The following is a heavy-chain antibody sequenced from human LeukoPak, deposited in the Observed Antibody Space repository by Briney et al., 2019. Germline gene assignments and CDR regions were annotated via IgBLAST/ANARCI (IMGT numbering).Heavy chain of an antibody. CDR1: GGSISSHY. D-gene: IGHD3-22*01. CDR3: ARAGYYDSSRYSTTFDS. J-gene: IGHJ4*02. Sequence: SETLSLTCTVSGGSISSHYWSWIRQPAGKGLEWIGRIYASGSTEYNPSLKSRVTMSVDTSKNQFSLKLKSLTAADTAVYYCARAGYYDSSRYSTTFDSWGQGTLVTVSS. CDR2: IYASGST. V-gene: IGHV4-4*07.